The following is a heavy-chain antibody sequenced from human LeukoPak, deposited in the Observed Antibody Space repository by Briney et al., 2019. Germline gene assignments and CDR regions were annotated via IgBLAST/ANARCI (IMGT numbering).Heavy chain of an antibody. Sequence: SETLYLTCAVSGYSISSGYYWGWIRQPPGKGLEWIGSIYHSGSTYYNPSLKSRVTISVDTSKNQFSLKLSSVTAADTAVYYCARLDSSTSSEYFQHWGQGTLVTVSS. D-gene: IGHD2-2*01. J-gene: IGHJ1*01. CDR1: GYSISSGYY. V-gene: IGHV4-38-2*01. CDR3: ARLDSSTSSEYFQH. CDR2: IYHSGST.